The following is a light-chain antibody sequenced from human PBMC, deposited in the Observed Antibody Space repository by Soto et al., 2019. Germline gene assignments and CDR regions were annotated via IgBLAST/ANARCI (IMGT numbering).Light chain of an antibody. CDR1: QGISNY. J-gene: IGKJ3*01. CDR3: QKYNSAPKT. V-gene: IGKV1-27*01. CDR2: AAS. Sequence: DIQMTQSPSSLSASVGDRVTITCRASQGISNYLAWYQQKPGKVPKLLIYAASTLQSGVPSRFSGSGSGTDFTITISSLQPEDVASSYCQKYNSAPKTFGPGTKVDIK.